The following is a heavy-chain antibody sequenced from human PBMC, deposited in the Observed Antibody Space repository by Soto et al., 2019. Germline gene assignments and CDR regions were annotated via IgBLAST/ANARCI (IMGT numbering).Heavy chain of an antibody. CDR2: ISSSSSYI. CDR1: GFTFSSYS. J-gene: IGHJ6*02. D-gene: IGHD3-22*01. V-gene: IGHV3-21*01. CDR3: ARDCLGYYDSSGYFSCGMDV. Sequence: GGSLRLSCAASGFTFSSYSMNWVRQAPGKGLEWVSSISSSSSYIYYADSVKGRFTISRDNAKNSLYLQMNSLRAEDTAVYYCARDCLGYYDSSGYFSCGMDVWGQGTTVTVSS.